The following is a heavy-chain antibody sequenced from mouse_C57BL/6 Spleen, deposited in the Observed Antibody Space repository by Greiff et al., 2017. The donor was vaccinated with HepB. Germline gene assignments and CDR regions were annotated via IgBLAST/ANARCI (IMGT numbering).Heavy chain of an antibody. CDR2: IYPRSGNT. J-gene: IGHJ3*01. V-gene: IGHV1-81*01. CDR1: GYTFTSYG. CDR3: ARSYDYDGFFAY. Sequence: QMQLKESGAELARPGASVKLSCKASGYTFTSYGISWVKQRTGQGLEWIGEIYPRSGNTYYNEKFKGKATLTADKSSSTAYMELRSLTSEDSAVYFCARSYDYDGFFAYWGQGTLVTVSA. D-gene: IGHD2-4*01.